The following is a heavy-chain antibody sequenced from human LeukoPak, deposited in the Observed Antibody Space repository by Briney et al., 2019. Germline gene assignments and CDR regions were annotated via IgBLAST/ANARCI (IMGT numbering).Heavy chain of an antibody. D-gene: IGHD3-10*01. CDR2: IYTSGST. J-gene: IGHJ4*02. CDR3: ARSMVRGVITTSYFDH. CDR1: GGSISSYY. Sequence: SETLSLTCTVSGGSISSYYWSWIRQPAGKGLEWIGRIYTSGSTNYNPSLKSRVTMSVDTSKNQFSLKLSSVTAADTAVYYCARSMVRGVITTSYFDHWGQGTLVTVSS. V-gene: IGHV4-4*07.